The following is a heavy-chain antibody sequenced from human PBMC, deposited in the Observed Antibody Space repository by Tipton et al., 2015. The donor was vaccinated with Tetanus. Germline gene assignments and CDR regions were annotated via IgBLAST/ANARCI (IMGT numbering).Heavy chain of an antibody. J-gene: IGHJ4*02. D-gene: IGHD5/OR15-5a*01. CDR1: GGSMSNSDYY. CDR2: ISYSGRT. CDR3: ARLREIVSRSGWALDN. Sequence: TLSLTCIVSGGSMSNSDYYGAWVRQSPGKGLEWIGSISYSGRTYYNPSLKSRVTMSVDTSKKDFSVRLRSVTAADTAVYYCARLREIVSRSGWALDNWGQGTLVTVSS. V-gene: IGHV4-39*02.